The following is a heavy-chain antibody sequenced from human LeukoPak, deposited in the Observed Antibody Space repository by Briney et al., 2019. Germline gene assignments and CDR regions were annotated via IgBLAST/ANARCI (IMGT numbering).Heavy chain of an antibody. J-gene: IGHJ6*03. V-gene: IGHV1-2*02. D-gene: IGHD6-13*01. CDR2: INPNSGGT. CDR1: GYTFTGYY. Sequence: ASVKVSCKASGYTFTGYYMHWVRQAPGQGLEWMGWINPNSGGTNYAQKFQGRVTMTRDTSISTAYMELSRLRSDDTAVYYCARRGAAAGRGSYYYYMDVWAKGPRSPSP. CDR3: ARRGAAAGRGSYYYYMDV.